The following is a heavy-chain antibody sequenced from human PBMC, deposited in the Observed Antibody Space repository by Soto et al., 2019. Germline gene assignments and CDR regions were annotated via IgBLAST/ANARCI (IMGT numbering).Heavy chain of an antibody. D-gene: IGHD3-22*01. Sequence: QVVLVQSGAEVKKPGSSVKVSCKLSGATFSSYAMSWVRQAPGQGLEWIGGIIPFFGTPNYAQKFQGRVTITADTSTATSYMELSSLRSDDTAVYYCARDKGAYYSHLVYWGQGTLVTVSS. CDR2: IIPFFGTP. J-gene: IGHJ4*02. V-gene: IGHV1-69*06. CDR1: GATFSSYA. CDR3: ARDKGAYYSHLVY.